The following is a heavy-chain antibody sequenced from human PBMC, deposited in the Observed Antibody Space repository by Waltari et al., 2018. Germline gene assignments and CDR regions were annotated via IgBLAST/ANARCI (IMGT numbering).Heavy chain of an antibody. Sequence: EEQLLESGGGLVQPGASLRLSCAASGFRFSNSWLNWVRQAPGKGLVGVERISNDETTLTYADSVKGRFTISRDNAKNTVYLQMKRLRADDTAVYYCARLAPRTYRSPVPGRHYYYGMDVWGQGTTVTVSS. D-gene: IGHD3-10*01. CDR1: GFRFSNSW. V-gene: IGHV3-74*03. J-gene: IGHJ6*02. CDR3: ARLAPRTYRSPVPGRHYYYGMDV. CDR2: ISNDETTL.